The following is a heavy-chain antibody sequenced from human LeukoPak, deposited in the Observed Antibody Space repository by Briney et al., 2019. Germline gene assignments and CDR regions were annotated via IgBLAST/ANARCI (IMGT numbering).Heavy chain of an antibody. D-gene: IGHD6-19*01. CDR1: GGSISSSSYY. CDR3: ARQPLRYSSGYNWFDP. CDR2: IYYSGST. V-gene: IGHV4-39*01. Sequence: SETLSLTCTVSGGSISSSSYYWGWIRQPPGKGLEWIGSIYYSGSTYYNPSLKSRVTISVDTSKNQFSLKLSSVTAADTAVYYCARQPLRYSSGYNWFDPWGQGTLVTVSS. J-gene: IGHJ5*02.